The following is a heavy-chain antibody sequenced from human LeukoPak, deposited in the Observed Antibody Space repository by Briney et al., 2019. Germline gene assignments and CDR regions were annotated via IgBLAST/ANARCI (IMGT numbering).Heavy chain of an antibody. V-gene: IGHV4-39*01. CDR2: IYYSGST. J-gene: IGHJ5*01. CDR1: GGSISSNNYY. Sequence: PSETLSLTCTVSGGSISSNNYYWGWIRQPPGKGLEWIGSIYYSGSTYYNPSLKSRVTISVDTSKNQFSLKLTSVTAADTAVYYCARSVPSLDYLFDSWGHGTLVTVSS. D-gene: IGHD4-11*01. CDR3: ARSVPSLDYLFDS.